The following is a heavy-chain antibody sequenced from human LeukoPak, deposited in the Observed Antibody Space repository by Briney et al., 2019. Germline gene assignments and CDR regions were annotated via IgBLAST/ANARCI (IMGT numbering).Heavy chain of an antibody. CDR3: ARDMRGSCGYYYYGMDV. Sequence: ASVKVSCKASGYTFTGYYMHWVRQAPGQGLEWMGWINPNSGGTNYAQKFQGRGTMTRDTSISTAYMELSRLRSDDTAVYYCARDMRGSCGYYYYGMDVWGQGTTVTVS. CDR2: INPNSGGT. J-gene: IGHJ6*02. D-gene: IGHD1-26*01. CDR1: GYTFTGYY. V-gene: IGHV1-2*02.